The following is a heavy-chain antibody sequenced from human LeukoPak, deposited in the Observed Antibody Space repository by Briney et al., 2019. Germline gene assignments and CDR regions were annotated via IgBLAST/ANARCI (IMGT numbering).Heavy chain of an antibody. J-gene: IGHJ4*02. Sequence: GGALRLSCVASRFTFSNYWMSWVRQAPGKGLEWVANINQDGSKKPYADSMKGRFTISRDNAKESLYLQLNSLRADDTAVYYCAKWGPHCVGDYCPALDSWGQGTLVTVSS. D-gene: IGHD2-21*02. CDR1: RFTFSNYW. CDR2: INQDGSKK. V-gene: IGHV3-7*02. CDR3: AKWGPHCVGDYCPALDS.